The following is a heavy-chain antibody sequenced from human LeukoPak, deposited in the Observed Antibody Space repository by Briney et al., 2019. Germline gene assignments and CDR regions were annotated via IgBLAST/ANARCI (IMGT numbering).Heavy chain of an antibody. D-gene: IGHD3-22*01. CDR1: GGTFTSYV. Sequence: ASVKVSCKASGGTFTSYVISWVRRAPGQGFEWIGRSIPMFGIGNYAQNFHGRVTVTADKSTSTAYMELSSLRSEDTAVYYCAREAEVDYYDSSGYSLYFDYWGQGALVTVSS. J-gene: IGHJ4*02. CDR2: SIPMFGIG. V-gene: IGHV1-69*04. CDR3: AREAEVDYYDSSGYSLYFDY.